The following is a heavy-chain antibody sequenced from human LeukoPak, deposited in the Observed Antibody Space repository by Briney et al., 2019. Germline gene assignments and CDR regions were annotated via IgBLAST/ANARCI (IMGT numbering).Heavy chain of an antibody. CDR3: ARDRGDHIAAAGNDGMDV. J-gene: IGHJ6*02. CDR2: INWNGGST. V-gene: IGHV3-20*01. CDR1: GFTFDDYG. D-gene: IGHD6-13*01. Sequence: PGGSLRLSCAASGFTFDDYGMSWVRQAPGKGLEWVSGINWNGGSTGYADSVKGRFTTSRDNAKNSLYLQMNSLRAEDTALYHCARDRGDHIAAAGNDGMDVWGQGTTVTVSS.